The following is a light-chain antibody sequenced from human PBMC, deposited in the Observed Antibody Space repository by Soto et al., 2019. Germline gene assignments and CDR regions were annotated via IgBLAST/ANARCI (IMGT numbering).Light chain of an antibody. V-gene: IGLV1-44*01. CDR3: AAWDDSLNGVV. CDR1: SSNIGSNT. Sequence: QSVLTQTPSASGTPGQRVTISCSGSSSNIGSNTVNWYQHLPGTAPKLLIYSNDQRPSGVPDRFSGSKSGTSASLAISGLQSEDEADYYCAAWDDSLNGVVFGGGTKPTVL. CDR2: SND. J-gene: IGLJ2*01.